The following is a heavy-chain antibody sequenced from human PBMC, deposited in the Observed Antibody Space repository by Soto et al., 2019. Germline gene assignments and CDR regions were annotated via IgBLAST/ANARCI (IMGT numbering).Heavy chain of an antibody. CDR3: APPACAATWCSPSHNLDH. CDR2: INPLSGIS. Sequence: QVQLVQSGAEVKKPESSVKVSCKTSGGTFVRHVISWVRQAPGQGPEWMGKINPLSGISNYAQKFQDRVTFTADTDSSTAYMELSSLRSDVTAVYYCAPPACAATWCSPSHNLDHWGQGTLVTVSS. V-gene: IGHV1-69*09. CDR1: GGTFVRHV. D-gene: IGHD2-2*01. J-gene: IGHJ4*02.